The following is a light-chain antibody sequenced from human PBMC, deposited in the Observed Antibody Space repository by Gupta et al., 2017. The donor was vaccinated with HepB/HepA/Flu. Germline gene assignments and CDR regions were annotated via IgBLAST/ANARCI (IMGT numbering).Light chain of an antibody. J-gene: IGLJ2*01. CDR2: GKN. CDR1: SLRSYY. CDR3: NSRDSSGNHVV. Sequence: XELTQDPAVSVALGQTVXITXQGDSLRSYYASWYQQKPGQAPVLVIYGKNNRPSGIPDRFSGSSSGNTASLTITGAQAEDEADYYCNSRDSSGNHVVFGGGTKLTVL. V-gene: IGLV3-19*01.